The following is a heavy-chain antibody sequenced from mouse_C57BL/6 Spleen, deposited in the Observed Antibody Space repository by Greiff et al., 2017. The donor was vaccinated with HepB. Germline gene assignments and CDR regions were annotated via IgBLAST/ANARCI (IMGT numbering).Heavy chain of an antibody. CDR3: AREGVITTVVAPYAMDY. V-gene: IGHV3-6*01. CDR2: ISYDGSN. CDR1: GYSITSGYY. Sequence: ESGPGLVKPSQSLSLTCSVTGYSITSGYYWNWIRQFPGNKLEWMGYISYDGSNNYNPSLKNRISITRDTSKNQFFLKLNSVTTEDTATYYCAREGVITTVVAPYAMDYWGQGTSVTVSS. J-gene: IGHJ4*01. D-gene: IGHD1-1*01.